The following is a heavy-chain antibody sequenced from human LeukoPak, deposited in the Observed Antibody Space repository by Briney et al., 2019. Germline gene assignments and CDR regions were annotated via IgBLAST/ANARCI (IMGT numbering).Heavy chain of an antibody. Sequence: GRSLRLSCAASGFTFSSYAMHWVRQAPGKGLEWGAVISYDGSNKYYADSVKGRFTISRDNSKNTLYLQMNSLRAEDTAVYYCARDRRWLLNDSSGYYYGWFDPWGQGTLVTVSS. D-gene: IGHD3-22*01. V-gene: IGHV3-30-3*01. J-gene: IGHJ5*02. CDR3: ARDRRWLLNDSSGYYYGWFDP. CDR2: ISYDGSNK. CDR1: GFTFSSYA.